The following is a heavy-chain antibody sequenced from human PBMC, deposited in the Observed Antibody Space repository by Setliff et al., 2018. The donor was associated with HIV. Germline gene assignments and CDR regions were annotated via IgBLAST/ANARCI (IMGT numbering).Heavy chain of an antibody. CDR2: MNPNSGNT. V-gene: IGHV1-8*02. J-gene: IGHJ3*01. CDR3: ARGLRQNRSNSDVFDV. Sequence: ASVKVSCKASGYTFTTYDINWVRQATGQGLEWMGWMNPNSGNTGYAESFQGRVTMTRDTSISTVYMELTSLRSEDMAVYYCARGLRQNRSNSDVFDVWGQGTVVTVSS. D-gene: IGHD4-4*01. CDR1: GYTFTTYD.